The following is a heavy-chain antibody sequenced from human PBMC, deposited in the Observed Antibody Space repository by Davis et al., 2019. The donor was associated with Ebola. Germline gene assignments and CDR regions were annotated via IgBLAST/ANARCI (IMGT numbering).Heavy chain of an antibody. V-gene: IGHV4-39*01. Sequence: SETLSLTCTVSGDSISNYYWSWIRQPPRKGLEWIGSIYYSGITYYNPSLKSRVTISVDTSKNQFSLKLSSVTAADTAVYYCARHAYNGGDMVYAMGPFDYWGQGTLVTVSS. CDR1: GDSISNYY. CDR2: IYYSGIT. CDR3: ARHAYNGGDMVYAMGPFDY. D-gene: IGHD2-8*01. J-gene: IGHJ4*02.